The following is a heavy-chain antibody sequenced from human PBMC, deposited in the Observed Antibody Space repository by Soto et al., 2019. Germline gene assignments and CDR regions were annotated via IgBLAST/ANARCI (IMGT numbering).Heavy chain of an antibody. J-gene: IGHJ4*02. CDR2: ISSSSSTI. CDR3: ARANYYGSPGDFDY. CDR1: GFTFSSYS. D-gene: IGHD3-10*01. Sequence: EVQLVESGGGLVQPGGSLRLSCAASGFTFSSYSMNWVHQAPGKGLEWVSYISSSSSTIYYADSVKGRFTISRDNAKNSLYLQMTSLRAEDTAVYYCARANYYGSPGDFDYWGQGTLVTVSS. V-gene: IGHV3-48*01.